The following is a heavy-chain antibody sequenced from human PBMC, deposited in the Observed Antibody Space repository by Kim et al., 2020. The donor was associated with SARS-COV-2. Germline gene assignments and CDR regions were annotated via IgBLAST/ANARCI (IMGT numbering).Heavy chain of an antibody. Sequence: GESLKISCKGSGYSFTSYWIGWVRQMPGKGLEWMGIIYPGDSDTRYSPSFQGQVTISADKSISTAYLQWSSLKASDTAMYYCASHSSRDIVVVPRRNSFDHWGEGTLVTVSS. V-gene: IGHV5-51*01. CDR2: IYPGDSDT. J-gene: IGHJ5*02. D-gene: IGHD2-2*01. CDR3: ASHSSRDIVVVPRRNSFDH. CDR1: GYSFTSYW.